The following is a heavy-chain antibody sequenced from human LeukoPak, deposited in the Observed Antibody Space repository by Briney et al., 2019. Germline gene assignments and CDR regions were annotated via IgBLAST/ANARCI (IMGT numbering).Heavy chain of an antibody. CDR1: GFTFTSSA. Sequence: SVKVSCKASGFTFTSSAMQWVRQARGQRLEWIGWIVVGSGNTNYAQKFQERVTIARDMSTSTAYMELSSLRSEDTAVYYCAAVQMVYARGAWNWGQGTLVTVSS. CDR3: AAVQMVYARGAWN. D-gene: IGHD2-8*01. CDR2: IVVGSGNT. V-gene: IGHV1-58*02. J-gene: IGHJ4*02.